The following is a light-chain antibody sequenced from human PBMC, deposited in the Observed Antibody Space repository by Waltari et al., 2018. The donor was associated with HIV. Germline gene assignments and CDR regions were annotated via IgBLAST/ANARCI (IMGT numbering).Light chain of an antibody. CDR3: CSYAGRSTPV. CDR2: EVS. CDR1: SSDVGSYNL. J-gene: IGLJ2*01. Sequence: QSALTQPASVSGSTGQSITISCTGTSSDVGSYNLVYWYQQNPGKAPKLMVYEVSKRPSVDLKRMSDSKASNTASLTISVRQAEYVADDYCCSYAGRSTPVFVGRTKLTVL. V-gene: IGLV2-23*02.